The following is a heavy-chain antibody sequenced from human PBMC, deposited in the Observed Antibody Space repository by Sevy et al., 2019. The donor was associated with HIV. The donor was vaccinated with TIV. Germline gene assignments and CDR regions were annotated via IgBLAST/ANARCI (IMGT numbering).Heavy chain of an antibody. CDR3: ERDRSGSYYYYYGMDV. CDR2: MSSSGSTI. CDR1: GFTFTSYS. Sequence: GGSLRLSCAASGFTFTSYSMNWVRQAPGKGLEWVSYMSSSGSTIYYADSVQGRFTIARDTAQKSLHLHMNSLRDEDTAVYYCERDRSGSYYYYYGMDVWGQGTTVTVSS. V-gene: IGHV3-48*02. J-gene: IGHJ6*02. D-gene: IGHD1-26*01.